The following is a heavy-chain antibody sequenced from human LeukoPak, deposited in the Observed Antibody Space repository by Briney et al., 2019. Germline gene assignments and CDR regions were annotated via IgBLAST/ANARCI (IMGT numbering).Heavy chain of an antibody. Sequence: GGALRLSCAASGFTFRNYYMHWVRQAPGKGLEWVAVISLDGNNEYYADSLKGRFSLSRENSMNTLYLQLNSLRTEGTSMYYCARDAVEWELLLDRWGQGTLVTVSS. CDR2: ISLDGNNE. D-gene: IGHD1-26*01. V-gene: IGHV3-30-3*01. CDR1: GFTFRNYY. J-gene: IGHJ5*02. CDR3: ARDAVEWELLLDR.